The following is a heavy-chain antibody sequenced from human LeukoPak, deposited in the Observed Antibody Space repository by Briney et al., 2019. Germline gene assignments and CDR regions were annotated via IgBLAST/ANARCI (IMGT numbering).Heavy chain of an antibody. J-gene: IGHJ4*02. V-gene: IGHV3-48*03. D-gene: IGHD3/OR15-3a*01. CDR1: GFTFSSYE. CDR2: ISSNGSTI. Sequence: GGSLRLSCAASGFTFSSYEMNWVRQAPGKGLEWVSYISSNGSTIYYADSVKGRFTISRDNAKNSLYLQMNSLRAEDTAVYYCARGTGYYSYFDYWGQGTLVTVSS. CDR3: ARGTGYYSYFDY.